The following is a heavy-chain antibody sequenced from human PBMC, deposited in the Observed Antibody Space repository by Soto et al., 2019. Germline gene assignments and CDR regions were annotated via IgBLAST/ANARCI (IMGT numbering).Heavy chain of an antibody. CDR2: INAGNGNT. J-gene: IGHJ4*02. CDR1: GYTFTSYA. Sequence: QVQLVQSGAEVKKPGASVKVSCKASGYTFTSYAMHWVRQAPGQRLEWMGWINAGNGNTKYSQKFQGRVTITRDTXXSTAYMELSSLRSEDTAVYYCARVPGYSSSWYFDYWGQGTLVTVSS. CDR3: ARVPGYSSSWYFDY. V-gene: IGHV1-3*01. D-gene: IGHD6-13*01.